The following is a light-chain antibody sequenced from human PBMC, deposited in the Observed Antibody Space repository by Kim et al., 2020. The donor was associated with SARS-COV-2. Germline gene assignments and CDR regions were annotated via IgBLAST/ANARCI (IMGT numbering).Light chain of an antibody. CDR1: RDISSY. Sequence: ASVGGRAPITDLARRDISSYVAWYPQRQGKTPKLLIYAASTLRSGVPSRFRGSGSGTVFTHTISSLQPEDSATYYCQQLKTFPLTFGEGTKVDIK. CDR3: QQLKTFPLT. J-gene: IGKJ4*01. V-gene: IGKV1-9*01. CDR2: AAS.